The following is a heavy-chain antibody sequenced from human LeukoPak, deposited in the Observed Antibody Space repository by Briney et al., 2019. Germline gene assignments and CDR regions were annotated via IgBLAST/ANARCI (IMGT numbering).Heavy chain of an antibody. J-gene: IGHJ5*02. CDR3: ARVFGSSPRQLLFDP. D-gene: IGHD1-26*01. Sequence: ASVKVSCKASGYTFTGYYMHWVRQAPGQGLEWMGWINPNSGGTNYAQKFQGRVTMTRDTSISTAYMELSRLRSDDTAVYYCARVFGSSPRQLLFDPWGQGTLVTVSS. V-gene: IGHV1-2*02. CDR2: INPNSGGT. CDR1: GYTFTGYY.